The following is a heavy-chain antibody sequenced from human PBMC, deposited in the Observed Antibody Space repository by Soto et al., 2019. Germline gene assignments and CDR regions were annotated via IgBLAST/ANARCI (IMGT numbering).Heavy chain of an antibody. CDR3: ASYGSGSNELGY. J-gene: IGHJ4*02. D-gene: IGHD3-10*01. CDR2: IYHSGCT. CDR1: GGSISSGGYT. V-gene: IGHV4-30-2*01. Sequence: PLSFTCAVSGGSISSGGYTWSWIRQPPGKGLGWVGYIYHSGCTYYNPSLKSRVSISVDRSKNQFSLKLCSVPAADMAVYYCASYGSGSNELGYWVQGTLVKVSS.